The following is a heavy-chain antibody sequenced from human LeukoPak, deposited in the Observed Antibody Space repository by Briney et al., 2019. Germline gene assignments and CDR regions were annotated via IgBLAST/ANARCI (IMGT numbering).Heavy chain of an antibody. CDR2: IYYSGST. CDR1: GGSISSYY. D-gene: IGHD3-16*01. J-gene: IGHJ4*02. Sequence: SETLSLTCTVSGGSISSYYWSWIRQPPGKGLEWIGYIYYSGSTNYNPSLKSRVTISVDTSKNQFSLKLSSVAAADTAVYYCARRNPQYDYVWEMDYWGQGTLVTVSS. CDR3: ARRNPQYDYVWEMDY. V-gene: IGHV4-59*01.